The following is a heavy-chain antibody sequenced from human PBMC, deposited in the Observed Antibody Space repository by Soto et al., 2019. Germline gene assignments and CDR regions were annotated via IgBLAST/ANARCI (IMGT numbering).Heavy chain of an antibody. J-gene: IGHJ4*02. Sequence: EVQLLESGGGWRQPGGSLRLSCATSGFRFSNYAMSWVRQAPGKGLEWVSGFGVDYVTYYADSVRGRFTISRDNSKNTLYLQMNSLTAEDTALYYCAKAKGSFDHTGPDQWGQGTLVTVSS. CDR2: FGVDYVT. V-gene: IGHV3-23*01. CDR3: AKAKGSFDHTGPDQ. D-gene: IGHD2-8*02. CDR1: GFRFSNYA.